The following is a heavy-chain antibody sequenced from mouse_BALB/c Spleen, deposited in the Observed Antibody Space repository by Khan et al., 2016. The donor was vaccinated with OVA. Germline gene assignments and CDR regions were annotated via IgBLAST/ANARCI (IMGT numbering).Heavy chain of an antibody. D-gene: IGHD2-3*01. Sequence: QVQLLQSGPELVRPGVSVKISCKGSGYTFTDYSMHWVKQSHAKSLEWIGLISTYSGNTNYRQKFKGKATMTVDKSSSTAYMELVRLTSEDSAMYYCTRPAYDGYYDYWGQGTTLTVSS. CDR2: ISTYSGNT. CDR1: GYTFTDYS. J-gene: IGHJ2*01. V-gene: IGHV1S137*01. CDR3: TRPAYDGYYDY.